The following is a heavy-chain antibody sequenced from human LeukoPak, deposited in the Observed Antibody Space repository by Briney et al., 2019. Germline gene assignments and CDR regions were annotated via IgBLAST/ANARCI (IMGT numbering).Heavy chain of an antibody. V-gene: IGHV1-2*02. CDR3: AKDWGNYYGPFDP. CDR2: INPNSGGT. D-gene: IGHD3-10*01. J-gene: IGHJ5*02. CDR1: GYTFTGYY. Sequence: ASVKVSCKASGYTFTGYYMHWVRQAPGQGLEWMGWINPNSGGTNYAQKFQGRVTMTRDTSISTAYMELSRLRAEDTALYYCAKDWGNYYGPFDPWGQGTLVTVSS.